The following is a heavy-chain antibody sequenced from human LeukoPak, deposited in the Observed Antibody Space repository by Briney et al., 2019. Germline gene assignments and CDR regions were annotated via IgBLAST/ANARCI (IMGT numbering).Heavy chain of an antibody. CDR2: IYYSGST. D-gene: IGHD4/OR15-4a*01. CDR1: GGSISSNNYY. CDR3: AREGFTPMVLPNAFDM. Sequence: SETLSLTCTVSGGSISSNNYYWGWIRQPPGKGLEWIGSIYYSGSTYYNPSLKSRVTISVDTSKNHFSLKLSSVTAADTAVYYCAREGFTPMVLPNAFDMWGLGTMVTVSS. V-gene: IGHV4-39*07. J-gene: IGHJ3*02.